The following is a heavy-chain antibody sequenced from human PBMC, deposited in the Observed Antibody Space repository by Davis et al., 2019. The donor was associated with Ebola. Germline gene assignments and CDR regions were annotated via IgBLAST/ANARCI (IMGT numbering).Heavy chain of an antibody. CDR2: ISSSGSTI. V-gene: IGHV3-11*01. CDR3: AREGELIQLWLPYAFDI. J-gene: IGHJ3*02. CDR1: GFTFSDYY. Sequence: PGGSLRLSCAASGFTFSDYYMSWIRQAPGKGLEWVSYISSSGSTIYYADSVKGRFTISRDNAKNSLYLQMNSLRAEDTAVYYCAREGELIQLWLPYAFDIWGQGTMVTVSS. D-gene: IGHD5-18*01.